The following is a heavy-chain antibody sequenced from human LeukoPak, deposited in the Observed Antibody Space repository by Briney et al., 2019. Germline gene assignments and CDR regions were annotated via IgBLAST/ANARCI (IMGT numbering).Heavy chain of an antibody. Sequence: GGSLRLSCEASGFTFSSYWMYWVRQAPGKGLVWVSRIHGDGSGTSYADSVKGRFTISRDNAKNTMYLQMNSLRAEDTAVYYCAKGYCSGGSCYYPSDYWGQGTLVTVSS. J-gene: IGHJ4*02. CDR1: GFTFSSYW. D-gene: IGHD2-15*01. V-gene: IGHV3-74*01. CDR3: AKGYCSGGSCYYPSDY. CDR2: IHGDGSGT.